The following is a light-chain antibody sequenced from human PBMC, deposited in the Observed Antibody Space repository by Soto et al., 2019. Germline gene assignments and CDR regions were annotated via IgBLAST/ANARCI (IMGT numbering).Light chain of an antibody. Sequence: EIVMTQSPATLSVSPGERATLSCRASQSVSSNLAWYQQKPGQAPRLLIYGASTRATGIPARFSGSGSGTEFTLTISILQAEDVAVYYCQQYYSTPWTFGQGTKVEIK. CDR3: QQYYSTPWT. J-gene: IGKJ1*01. CDR1: QSVSSN. V-gene: IGKV3-15*01. CDR2: GAS.